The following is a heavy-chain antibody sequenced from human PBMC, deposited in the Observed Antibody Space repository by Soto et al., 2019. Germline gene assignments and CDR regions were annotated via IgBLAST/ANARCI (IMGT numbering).Heavy chain of an antibody. V-gene: IGHV3-21*01. CDR2: ISSSSSYI. CDR1: GFTFCSYS. CDR3: AREGVYSNHAFDI. Sequence: GGALRLSCAASGFTFCSYSMNWVRQAPGKGLEWVSSISSSSSYIYYADSVKGRFTISRDNAKNSLYLQMNSLRAEDTAVYYCAREGVYSNHAFDIWGQGTMVTVSS. J-gene: IGHJ3*02. D-gene: IGHD5-12*01.